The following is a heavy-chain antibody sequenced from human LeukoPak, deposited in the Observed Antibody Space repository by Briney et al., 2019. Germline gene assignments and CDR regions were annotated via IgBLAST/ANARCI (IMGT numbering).Heavy chain of an antibody. CDR3: ARIYDSSGYYYPGAFDI. Sequence: SETLSLTCTVSGGSISSYYWSWIRQPPGKGLEWIGYIYYSGSTNYNPSLKSRVTISVDTSKNQFSLELSSVTAADTAVYYCARIYDSSGYYYPGAFDIWGQGTMVTVSS. D-gene: IGHD3-22*01. CDR2: IYYSGST. J-gene: IGHJ3*02. CDR1: GGSISSYY. V-gene: IGHV4-59*01.